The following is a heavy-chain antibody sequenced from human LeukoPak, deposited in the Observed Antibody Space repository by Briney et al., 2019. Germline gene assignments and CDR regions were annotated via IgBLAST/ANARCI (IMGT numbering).Heavy chain of an antibody. CDR2: ISSSSSTI. CDR3: ARSRLDIVVVPAAFDY. J-gene: IGHJ4*02. Sequence: GGSLRLSCAASGFTFSSYSMNWVRQAPGKGLEWVSYISSSSSTIYYADSVKGRSTISRDNAKNSLYLQMNSLRAEDTAVYYCARSRLDIVVVPAAFDYWGQGTLVTVSS. CDR1: GFTFSSYS. D-gene: IGHD2-2*03. V-gene: IGHV3-48*01.